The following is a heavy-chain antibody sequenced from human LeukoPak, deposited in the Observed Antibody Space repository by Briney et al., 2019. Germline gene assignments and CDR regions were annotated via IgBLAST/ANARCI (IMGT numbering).Heavy chain of an antibody. Sequence: GSLRLSCAASGFTFGTYAMSWARQAPGKGLEWVSGISGSGGTTVYADSVKGRFTISRDNSKSSLFLQMNSLRAEDTAVYYCAKRDYSDSNTYSPLFDCWGQGTLVTVSS. V-gene: IGHV3-23*01. CDR1: GFTFGTYA. CDR3: AKRDYSDSNTYSPLFDC. J-gene: IGHJ4*02. D-gene: IGHD3-22*01. CDR2: ISGSGGTT.